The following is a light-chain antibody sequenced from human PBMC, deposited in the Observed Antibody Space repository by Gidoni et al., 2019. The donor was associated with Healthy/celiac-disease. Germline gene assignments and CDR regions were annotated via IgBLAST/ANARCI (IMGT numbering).Light chain of an antibody. CDR3: QQYGSTPYT. J-gene: IGKJ2*01. CDR2: GAS. CDR1: RSVSSSY. Sequence: VLTPSPGTLSLSPGERATLSCRARRSVSSSYLAWYQQKPGQAPRLLIYGASSRATGIPDRFSGSGSGTDFTLTISRLEPEDFAVYYCQQYGSTPYTFXQXTKLEIK. V-gene: IGKV3-20*01.